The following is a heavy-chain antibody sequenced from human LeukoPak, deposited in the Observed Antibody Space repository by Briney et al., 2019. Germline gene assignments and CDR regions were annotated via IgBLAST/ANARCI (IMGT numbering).Heavy chain of an antibody. CDR2: IYYSGST. J-gene: IGHJ4*02. CDR1: GGSISSSSYY. CDR3: ARGLRYCSGGSCGEFDY. V-gene: IGHV4-39*07. Sequence: PSETLSLTCTVSGGSISSSSYYWGWIRQPPGKGLEWIGSIYYSGSTYQNPSLKSRVTISVDTSKNQFSLKLSSVTAADTAVYYCARGLRYCSGGSCGEFDYWGQGTLVTVSS. D-gene: IGHD2-15*01.